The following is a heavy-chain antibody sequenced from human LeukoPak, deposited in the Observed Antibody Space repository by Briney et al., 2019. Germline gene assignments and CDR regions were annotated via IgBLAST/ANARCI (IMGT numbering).Heavy chain of an antibody. V-gene: IGHV3-11*01. CDR1: GFTFSDYY. Sequence: GGSLRLSCAASGFTFSDYYMSWIRQAPGKGLEWVSYISSSGSTIYYADSVKGRFTISRDNAKNSLYLQVNSLRAEDTAVYYCARITGTARDYYGMDVWGQGTTVTVSS. CDR2: ISSSGSTI. CDR3: ARITGTARDYYGMDV. J-gene: IGHJ6*02. D-gene: IGHD1-7*01.